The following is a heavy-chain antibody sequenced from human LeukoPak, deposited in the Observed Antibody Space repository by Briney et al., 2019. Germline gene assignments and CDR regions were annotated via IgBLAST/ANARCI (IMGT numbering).Heavy chain of an antibody. CDR2: ITGSGGNT. J-gene: IGHJ4*02. V-gene: IGHV3-23*01. D-gene: IGHD3-22*01. CDR3: AVDWYDSSGYGTFDY. Sequence: GGSLRLSCAASGFNFSSYGMSWVRQGPGKGLEWVPTITGSGGNTDYADSVKGRFTISRDNSKNTLYLQMHSLRAEDTAVYYCAVDWYDSSGYGTFDYWGQGTLVTVSS. CDR1: GFNFSSYG.